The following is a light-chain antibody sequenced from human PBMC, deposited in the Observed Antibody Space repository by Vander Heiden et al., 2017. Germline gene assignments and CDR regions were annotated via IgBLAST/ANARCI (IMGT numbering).Light chain of an antibody. Sequence: SYKLTQPPSVSVSPGQTASITCSGDKLGDKYACWYQQKPGQSPVLVIYQDSKRPSGIPERFSGSNSGNTATLTISGTQAMDEADYYCQAWDSSIRGVFGGGTKLTVL. J-gene: IGLJ2*01. V-gene: IGLV3-1*01. CDR2: QDS. CDR1: KLGDKY. CDR3: QAWDSSIRGV.